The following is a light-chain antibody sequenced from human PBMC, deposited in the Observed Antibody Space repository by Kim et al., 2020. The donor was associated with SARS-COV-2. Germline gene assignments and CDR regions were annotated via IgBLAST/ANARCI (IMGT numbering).Light chain of an antibody. CDR1: SSNMGNNF. J-gene: IGLJ6*01. CDR3: GTWDTRLSAVL. CDR2: DND. V-gene: IGLV1-51*01. Sequence: GQTIPISCSGTSSNMGNNFVSWYQQFPGTAPRLLIFDNDKRSSGVPDRFSGSKSATSATLGITGLQTGDEAHYYCGTWDTRLSAVLFGGGTKVTVL.